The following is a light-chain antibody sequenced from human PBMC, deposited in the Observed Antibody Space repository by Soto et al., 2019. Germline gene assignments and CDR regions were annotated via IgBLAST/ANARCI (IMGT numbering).Light chain of an antibody. Sequence: EIVLTQSPATLSLSPGERATLSCRASQSVSSNLAWYQQKPGQTPRLLIYDASIRATSGPANFSGSGSGTEFTLTIGSLQSEDFAVYYCQQYNSWPRTFGGGTKVDIK. J-gene: IGKJ4*01. CDR3: QQYNSWPRT. CDR2: DAS. V-gene: IGKV3-15*01. CDR1: QSVSSN.